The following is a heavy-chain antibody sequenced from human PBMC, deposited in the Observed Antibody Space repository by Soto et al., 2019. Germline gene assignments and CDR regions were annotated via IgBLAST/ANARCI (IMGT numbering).Heavy chain of an antibody. CDR1: GFTFSSYA. V-gene: IGHV3-23*01. CDR3: ARDGGSSVFSEGAFDI. CDR2: MSGSGGST. J-gene: IGHJ3*02. Sequence: GGSLRLSCAASGFTFSSYAMSWVRQAPGKGLEWVSAMSGSGGSTYYADSVKGRFTISRDNFKNTLFLQMDSLRAEDTAVYYCARDGGSSVFSEGAFDIWGQGTMVTVSS. D-gene: IGHD6-6*01.